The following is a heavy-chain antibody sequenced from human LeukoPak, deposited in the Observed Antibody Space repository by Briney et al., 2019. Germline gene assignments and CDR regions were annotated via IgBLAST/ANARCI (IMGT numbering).Heavy chain of an antibody. D-gene: IGHD3-22*01. CDR1: GFTFSSYA. CDR3: ARDLTYYYDSSGYQYYYYGMDV. CDR2: ISYDGSNK. V-gene: IGHV3-30*04. J-gene: IGHJ6*02. Sequence: PGGSLRLSCAASGFTFSSYAMHWVRQAPGKGLEWVAVISYDGSNKYYADSVKGRFTISRDNSKNTLYLQMNSLRAEDTAVYYCARDLTYYYDSSGYQYYYYGMDVWGQGTTVTVSS.